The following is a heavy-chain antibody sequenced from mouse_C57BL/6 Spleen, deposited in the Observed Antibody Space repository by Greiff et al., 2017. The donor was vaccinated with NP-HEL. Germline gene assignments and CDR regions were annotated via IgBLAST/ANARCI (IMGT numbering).Heavy chain of an antibody. Sequence: QVQLQQPGAELVMPGASVKLSCKASGYTLTSYWMHWVKQRPGQGLEWIGEIDPSDSYTNYNQKFKGKSTLTVDKSSSTAYMQLSSLTSEDSAVYYCARWAGIGNYFDYWGQGTTLTVSS. V-gene: IGHV1-69*01. CDR3: ARWAGIGNYFDY. J-gene: IGHJ2*01. CDR1: GYTLTSYW. D-gene: IGHD2-14*01. CDR2: IDPSDSYT.